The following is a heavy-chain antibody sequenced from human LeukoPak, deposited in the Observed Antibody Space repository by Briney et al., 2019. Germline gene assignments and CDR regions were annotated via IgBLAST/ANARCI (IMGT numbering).Heavy chain of an antibody. CDR3: ARDAGVRGVVYWFDP. V-gene: IGHV4-4*07. CDR2: IYTSGST. Sequence: SETLSLTCTVSGGSISSYYWSWIRQPAGKGLEWIGRIYTSGSTNYNPSLKSRVTMSVDTSKNQFSLKLSSVTAADTAVYYCARDAGVRGVVYWFDPWGQGTLVTVSS. CDR1: GGSISSYY. J-gene: IGHJ5*02. D-gene: IGHD3-10*01.